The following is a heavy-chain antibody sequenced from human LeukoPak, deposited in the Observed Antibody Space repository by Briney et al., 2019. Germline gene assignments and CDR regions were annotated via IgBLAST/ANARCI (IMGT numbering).Heavy chain of an antibody. V-gene: IGHV3-30-3*01. Sequence: PGGSLRLSCAASGFTFSSYAMHWVRQAPGKGLEWVAGISHDGSNKYYADSVKGRFTISRDNSKNTLYLQMNSLRAEDTAVYYCASTQSPGVVVPAAIDDYWGQGTLVAVSS. CDR3: ASTQSPGVVVPAAIDDY. CDR1: GFTFSSYA. CDR2: ISHDGSNK. J-gene: IGHJ4*02. D-gene: IGHD2-2*01.